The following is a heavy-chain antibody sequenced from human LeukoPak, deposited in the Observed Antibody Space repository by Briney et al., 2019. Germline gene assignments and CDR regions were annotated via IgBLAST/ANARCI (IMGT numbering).Heavy chain of an antibody. J-gene: IGHJ3*02. CDR1: GGSFSGYY. D-gene: IGHD5-24*01. V-gene: IGHV4-34*01. CDR3: ARDRDGYNSAHDAFDI. CDR2: INHSGST. Sequence: SETLSLTCAVYGGSFSGYYWSWIRQPPGKGLEWIGEINHSGSTNYNPSLKSRVTISVDTSKNQFSLKLSSVTAADTAVYYCARDRDGYNSAHDAFDIWGQGTMVTVSS.